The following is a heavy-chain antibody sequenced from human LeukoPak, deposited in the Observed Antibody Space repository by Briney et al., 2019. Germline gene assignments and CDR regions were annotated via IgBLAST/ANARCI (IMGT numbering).Heavy chain of an antibody. Sequence: PGGSLRLSCTASGFTFSSYAMSWVRQAPGKGLEWVSGVTKSGGGTEPADSVKGRVSISRDNSKNTLYLQMNSLRPEDTALYYCAKVPRIRNIDYWGQGTLVTVSS. CDR1: GFTFSSYA. CDR3: AKVPRIRNIDY. CDR2: VTKSGGGT. V-gene: IGHV3-23*01. J-gene: IGHJ4*02. D-gene: IGHD1/OR15-1a*01.